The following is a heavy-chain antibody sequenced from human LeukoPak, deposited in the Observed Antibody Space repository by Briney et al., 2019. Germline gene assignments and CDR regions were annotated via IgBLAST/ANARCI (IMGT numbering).Heavy chain of an antibody. CDR3: ASNYYDSSGYSIDY. V-gene: IGHV3-33*01. CDR2: IWYDGSNK. J-gene: IGHJ4*02. D-gene: IGHD3-22*01. Sequence: PGGSLRLSCAASGFTFSSYGMHWVRQAPGKGLEWVAAIWYDGSNKYYADSVKGRFTISRDNSKNTLYLQMNSLRAEDTAVYYCASNYYDSSGYSIDYWGQGTLVTVSS. CDR1: GFTFSSYG.